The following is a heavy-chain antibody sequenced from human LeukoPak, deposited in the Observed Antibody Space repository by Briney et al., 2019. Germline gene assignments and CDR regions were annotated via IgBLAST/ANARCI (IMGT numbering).Heavy chain of an antibody. J-gene: IGHJ4*02. Sequence: GGSLRLSCAASGFTFSNYSMNWVRQAPGKGLEWVSSISSSSSYIYYADSVKGRFTISRDNAKNSLYLQMNSLRAEDTAVYYCARAMWPPAIDYWGQGILVTVSS. CDR1: GFTFSNYS. CDR2: ISSSSSYI. V-gene: IGHV3-21*01. D-gene: IGHD2-21*01. CDR3: ARAMWPPAIDY.